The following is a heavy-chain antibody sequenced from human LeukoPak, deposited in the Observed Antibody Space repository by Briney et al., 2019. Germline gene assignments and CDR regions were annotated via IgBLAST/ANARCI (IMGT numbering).Heavy chain of an antibody. CDR3: ARRTAYSYGSGSYPFDS. J-gene: IGHJ4*02. CDR2: IYFSGSA. V-gene: IGHV4-59*08. Sequence: PSETLSLTCVVSGGSINSYYRSWSRQPPGKALEWIGYIYFSGSANYNPTLKSRVTISVDTSKNQFSLRLSSVTAAGTAVYYCARRTAYSYGSGSYPFDSWGQGMLVTVSS. CDR1: GGSINSYY. D-gene: IGHD3-10*01.